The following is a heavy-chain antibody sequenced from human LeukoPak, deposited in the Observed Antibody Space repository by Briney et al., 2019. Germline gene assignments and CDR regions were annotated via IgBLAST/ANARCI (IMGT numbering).Heavy chain of an antibody. D-gene: IGHD6-19*01. J-gene: IGHJ4*02. Sequence: PGGSLRLSCAASGFTFSSYGMHWVRQAPGKGLEWVAVISYDGSNKYYADPVKGRFTISRDNSKNTLYLQMNRLRTEDTAMYYCARSGGGYASGWFYWGQGTLVTVSS. CDR1: GFTFSSYG. V-gene: IGHV3-30*03. CDR3: ARSGGGYASGWFY. CDR2: ISYDGSNK.